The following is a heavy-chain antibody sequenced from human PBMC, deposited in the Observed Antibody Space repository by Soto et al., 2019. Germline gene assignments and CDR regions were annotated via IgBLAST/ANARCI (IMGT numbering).Heavy chain of an antibody. J-gene: IGHJ4*02. CDR3: ARDVVRSTAGDS. CDR2: IIPIFTRT. CDR1: GGTFSASS. V-gene: IGHV1-69*13. Sequence: SVKVSCKASGGTFSASSFVWVRQGPGQGLEWMGGIIPIFTRTNFAQKFQGRVTFSADESTRTTYMELRSLTSEDTAIYYCARDVVRSTAGDSWGQGTLVTVSS. D-gene: IGHD2-15*01.